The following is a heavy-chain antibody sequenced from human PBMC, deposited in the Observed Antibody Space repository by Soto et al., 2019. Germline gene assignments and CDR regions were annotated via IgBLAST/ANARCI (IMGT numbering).Heavy chain of an antibody. V-gene: IGHV3-33*08. Sequence: QPGGSLRLSCAASGFTFSSYGMHWVRQAPGKGLEWVAVIWYDGSNKYYADSVKGRFTISRDNSKNTLYLQMNSLRAEDTAVYYCARDFAHYYYYMDVWGKGTTVTVSS. CDR1: GFTFSSYG. CDR3: ARDFAHYYYYMDV. CDR2: IWYDGSNK. J-gene: IGHJ6*03.